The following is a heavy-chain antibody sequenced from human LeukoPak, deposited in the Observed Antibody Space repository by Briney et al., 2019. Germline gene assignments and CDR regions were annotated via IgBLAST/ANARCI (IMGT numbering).Heavy chain of an antibody. Sequence: PGGSLRLSCAASGFTFSSYGMHWVRQAPGKGLEWVAVISYDGSNKYYADSVKGRFTISRDNSKNTLYLQMNSLRAEDTAVYYCAKGARTYYDFWSGSGEECFQHWGQGTLVTVSS. CDR3: AKGARTYYDFWSGSGEECFQH. D-gene: IGHD3-3*01. J-gene: IGHJ1*01. CDR1: GFTFSSYG. CDR2: ISYDGSNK. V-gene: IGHV3-30*18.